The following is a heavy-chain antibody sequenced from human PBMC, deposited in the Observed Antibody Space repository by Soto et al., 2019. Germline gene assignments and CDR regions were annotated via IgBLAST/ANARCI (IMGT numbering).Heavy chain of an antibody. CDR1: GYSFTSLD. V-gene: IGHV1-8*01. Sequence: ASVKVSCKASGYSFTSLDINWVRPTTGQGLEWMGWMQPSSGRTGYAQKFQGRVTMTRVTSINTAYMELSSLTSDDTAFYYCARGVTAGVDYWGQGTLVTVSS. J-gene: IGHJ4*02. D-gene: IGHD1-26*01. CDR3: ARGVTAGVDY. CDR2: MQPSSGRT.